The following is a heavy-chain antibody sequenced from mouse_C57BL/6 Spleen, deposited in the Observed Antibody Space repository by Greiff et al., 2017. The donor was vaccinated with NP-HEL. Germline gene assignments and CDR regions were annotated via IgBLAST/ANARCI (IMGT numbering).Heavy chain of an antibody. Sequence: QVQLQQSGPELVKPGASVKISCKASGYAFSSSWMNWVKQRPGKGLEWIGRIYPGDGDTNYNGKFKGKATLTADKSSSTAYMQLSSLTSEDSAVYFCARSGSISPFGYWGQGTTLTVSS. D-gene: IGHD2-10*02. CDR3: ARSGSISPFGY. J-gene: IGHJ2*01. CDR2: IYPGDGDT. V-gene: IGHV1-82*01. CDR1: GYAFSSSW.